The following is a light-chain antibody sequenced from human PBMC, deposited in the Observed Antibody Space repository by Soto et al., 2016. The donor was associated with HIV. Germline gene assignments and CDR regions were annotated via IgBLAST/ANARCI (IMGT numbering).Light chain of an antibody. CDR2: DAS. Sequence: DIQMTQSPSSLSASVGDRVTITCQASQDISNYLNWYQQKPGKAPKLLIYDASDLEAGVPSWFSGSGSGTDFTFTISSLQPEDIATYSCQQYDNIPPITFGQGTRLEIK. J-gene: IGKJ5*01. CDR3: QQYDNIPPIT. CDR1: QDISNY. V-gene: IGKV1-33*01.